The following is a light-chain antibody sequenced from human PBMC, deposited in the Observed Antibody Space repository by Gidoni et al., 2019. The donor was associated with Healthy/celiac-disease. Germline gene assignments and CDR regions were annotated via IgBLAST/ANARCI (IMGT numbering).Light chain of an antibody. V-gene: IGKV2-28*01. J-gene: IGKJ3*01. CDR2: LGS. CDR3: MQALQTPLT. Sequence: DIVMTQSPLSLPVTHGEPASIACRSSQSLLHSNGYKYLDWYRQKPGQSPQLLIYLGSNRASGVPDRFSGSGSGTDFTLKISRVEAEDVGVYYCMQALQTPLTFGPGTKVDIK. CDR1: QSLLHSNGYKY.